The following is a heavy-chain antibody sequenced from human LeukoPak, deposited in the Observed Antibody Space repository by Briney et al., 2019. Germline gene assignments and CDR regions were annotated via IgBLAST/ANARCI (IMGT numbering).Heavy chain of an antibody. CDR2: THHSGST. Sequence: SETLSLTCAVYGGSLSGYYWSWIHQPPGKGLEWIGETHHSGSTNYNPSLKSRVTMSVDTTKNQFSLKLSSVTAADTAVYYCARVPALQDFFDAFDIWGQGTMVTVSS. CDR1: GGSLSGYY. J-gene: IGHJ3*02. CDR3: ARVPALQDFFDAFDI. V-gene: IGHV4-34*01. D-gene: IGHD3-3*01.